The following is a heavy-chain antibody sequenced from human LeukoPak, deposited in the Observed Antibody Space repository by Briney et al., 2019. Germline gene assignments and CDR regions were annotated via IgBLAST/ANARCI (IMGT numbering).Heavy chain of an antibody. V-gene: IGHV3-74*01. D-gene: IGHD1-1*01. CDR2: ISSDGSTT. CDR1: VFTFSSYS. J-gene: IGHJ4*02. Sequence: GGSLRLSCAASVFTFSSYSMNWVRQVPGKGLVWVSRISSDGSTTTYADSVKGRFTISRDNAKNTLYLQMTSLRADDTAVYYCARKSTTKLLDYWGQGTLVTVSS. CDR3: ARKSTTKLLDY.